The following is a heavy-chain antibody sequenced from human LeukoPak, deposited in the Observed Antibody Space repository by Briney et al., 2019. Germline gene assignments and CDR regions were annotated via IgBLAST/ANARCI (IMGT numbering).Heavy chain of an antibody. CDR1: GGTFSGYA. CDR3: ARGDEDNYYGSGRQFTVGFDP. V-gene: IGHV1-69*06. D-gene: IGHD3-10*01. Sequence: GASVKVSCKASGGTFSGYAISWVRQAPGQGLEWMGGIIPIFGTANYAQKFQGRVTITADKSTSTAYMELSSLRSEDTAVYYCARGDEDNYYGSGRQFTVGFDPWGQGTLVTVSS. CDR2: IIPIFGTA. J-gene: IGHJ5*02.